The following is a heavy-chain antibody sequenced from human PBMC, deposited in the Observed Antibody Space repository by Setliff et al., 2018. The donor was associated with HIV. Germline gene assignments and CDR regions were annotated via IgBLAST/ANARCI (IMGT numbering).Heavy chain of an antibody. D-gene: IGHD2-21*02. CDR3: TRHILAYCAGDCYPLDY. J-gene: IGHJ4*02. CDR1: GYSFTSYR. Sequence: GSLKISCKGSGYSFTSYRIAWVRQMPGKGLEWMGIIYPGDSHTRYSPSFQGQVTFSADKSISTAYLQWSSLKASDTAIYYCTRHILAYCAGDCYPLDYWGQGTLVTVSS. V-gene: IGHV5-51*01. CDR2: IYPGDSHT.